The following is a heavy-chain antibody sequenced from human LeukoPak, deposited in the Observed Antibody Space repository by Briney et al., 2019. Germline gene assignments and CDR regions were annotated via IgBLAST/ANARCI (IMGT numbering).Heavy chain of an antibody. CDR3: ATGLLSSGSYWGERDY. D-gene: IGHD1-26*01. V-gene: IGHV1-24*01. Sequence: ASVKVSCKVSGYTLTELSMHWVRQAPGKGLEWMGGFDPEDGETIYAQKFQGRVTMTEDTSTDTAYMELSSLRSEDTAVYYCATGLLSSGSYWGERDYWGQGTLVTVSS. J-gene: IGHJ4*02. CDR2: FDPEDGET. CDR1: GYTLTELS.